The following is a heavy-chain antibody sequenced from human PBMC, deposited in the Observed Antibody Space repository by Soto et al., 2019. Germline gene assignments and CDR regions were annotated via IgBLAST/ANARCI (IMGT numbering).Heavy chain of an antibody. V-gene: IGHV3-23*01. Sequence: EVQLLESGGGLVQPGGSLRLSCAASGFTFSSYAMSWVRQAPGKGLEWVSAISGSGGSTYYADSVKGRFTISRDNSKITLYLQMNSLRAEDTAVYYCAKDLYGDYVPPDFDYWGQGTLVTVSS. D-gene: IGHD4-17*01. CDR1: GFTFSSYA. CDR3: AKDLYGDYVPPDFDY. CDR2: ISGSGGST. J-gene: IGHJ4*02.